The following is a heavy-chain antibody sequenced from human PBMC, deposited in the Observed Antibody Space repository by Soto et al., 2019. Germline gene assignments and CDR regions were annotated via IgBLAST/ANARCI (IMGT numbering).Heavy chain of an antibody. CDR2: ISYDGSSK. V-gene: IGHV3-30*18. J-gene: IGHJ4*02. D-gene: IGHD5-12*01. CDR1: EFTFSSYG. CDR3: ANKVGTIPFDY. Sequence: GGSLRLSCAASEFTFSSYGMHWVRQAPGKGLEWVAVISYDGSSKYYADSVKGRFTISRDNSKNTLYLQMNSLRAEDTAVYYCANKVGTIPFDYWGQGTLVTVSS.